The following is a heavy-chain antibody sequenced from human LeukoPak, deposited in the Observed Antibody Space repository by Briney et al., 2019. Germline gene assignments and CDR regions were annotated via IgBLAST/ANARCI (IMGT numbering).Heavy chain of an antibody. CDR2: ISAYNGNT. CDR1: GYTFTSYG. CDR3: ARDTVRQNIGTIHHDY. J-gene: IGHJ4*02. Sequence: ASVKVSCKASGYTFTSYGISWVRQAPGQGLEWMGWISAYNGNTNYARKLQGRVTMTTDTSTSTAYMELRSLRSDDTAVYYCARDTVRQNIGTIHHDYWGQGTLVTVSS. V-gene: IGHV1-18*01. D-gene: IGHD4-11*01.